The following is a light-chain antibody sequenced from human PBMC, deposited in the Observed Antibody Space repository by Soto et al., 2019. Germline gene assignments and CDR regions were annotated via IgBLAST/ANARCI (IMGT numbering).Light chain of an antibody. Sequence: EIVLTQSRGTLSLSPGERATLYCRASQSVPNNYLAWYQQRLGQAPRLLIYGTSSRAPGISDRFSGGGSGTDFTLTVNRLEPEDFAVYFCQQYGGTPWTFGQGTNVENK. CDR3: QQYGGTPWT. CDR2: GTS. CDR1: QSVPNNY. V-gene: IGKV3-20*01. J-gene: IGKJ1*01.